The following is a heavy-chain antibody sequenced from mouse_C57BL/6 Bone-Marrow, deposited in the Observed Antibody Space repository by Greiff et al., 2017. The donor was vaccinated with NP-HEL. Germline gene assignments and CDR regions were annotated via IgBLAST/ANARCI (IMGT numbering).Heavy chain of an antibody. Sequence: EVKLEESGGDLVKPGGSLKLSCAASGFTFSSYGMSWVRQTPDTRLEWVATISSGGSYTYYPDSVKGRFTISRDNAKNTLYLQMSSLTSEDTAMYYCASPYDYDVAWFAYWGQGTLVTVSA. CDR3: ASPYDYDVAWFAY. CDR1: GFTFSSYG. D-gene: IGHD2-4*01. CDR2: ISSGGSYT. J-gene: IGHJ3*01. V-gene: IGHV5-6*02.